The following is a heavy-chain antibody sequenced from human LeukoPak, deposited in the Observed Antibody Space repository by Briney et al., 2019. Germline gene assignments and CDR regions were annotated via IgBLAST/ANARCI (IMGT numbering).Heavy chain of an antibody. J-gene: IGHJ4*02. CDR3: AKDPGGYSYGPQLDY. CDR2: ISGSGGST. Sequence: GGSLRLSCAASGFTFSSYAMSWVRQAPGKGLEWVSAISGSGGSTYYADSVKGRFTISRDNSKNTLHLQMNSLRAEDTAVYYCAKDPGGYSYGPQLDYWGQGTLATVSS. CDR1: GFTFSSYA. D-gene: IGHD5-18*01. V-gene: IGHV3-23*01.